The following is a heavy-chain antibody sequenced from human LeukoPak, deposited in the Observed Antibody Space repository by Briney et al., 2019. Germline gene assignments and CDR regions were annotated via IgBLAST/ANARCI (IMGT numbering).Heavy chain of an antibody. Sequence: KSSETLSLTCTVSGGSISNKYWSWIRQPPGKGLEWIGYIYYSGYTNYNPSLKSRVTISVDTSKNQFSLRLSSVTAADTAMYYCARGTDAERYYYYYMDVWGKGTTVLVSS. CDR2: IYYSGYT. CDR1: GGSISNKY. CDR3: ARGTDAERYYYYYMDV. D-gene: IGHD1-1*01. J-gene: IGHJ6*03. V-gene: IGHV4-59*12.